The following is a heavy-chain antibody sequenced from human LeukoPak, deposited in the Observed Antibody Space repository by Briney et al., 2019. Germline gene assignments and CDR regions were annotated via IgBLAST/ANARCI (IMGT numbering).Heavy chain of an antibody. CDR3: ADLLTMVSLRDY. Sequence: PGGSLRLSCAASGFTFSSYAMSWVRQAPGKGLEWVSAISDNGVNTYYADSVKGRFTISRDNSKNTLYLQMNSPRADDTAVYYCADLLTMVSLRDYWGQRTLVTVSS. CDR1: GFTFSSYA. J-gene: IGHJ4*02. CDR2: ISDNGVNT. D-gene: IGHD4/OR15-4a*01. V-gene: IGHV3-23*01.